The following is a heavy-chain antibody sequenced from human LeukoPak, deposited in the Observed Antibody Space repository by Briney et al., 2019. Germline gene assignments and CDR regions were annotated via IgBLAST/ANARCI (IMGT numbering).Heavy chain of an antibody. CDR2: IISSSSSI. CDR1: GFTFNSYS. CDR3: ARASGDIVETATMGSY. Sequence: GGSLRLSCAASGFTFNSYSMNWVRQAPGKGLEWVSSIISSSSSIYYADSVKGRFTISRDNAKNSLYLQMNSLRAEDTAVYYCARASGDIVETATMGSYWGQGTLVTVSP. J-gene: IGHJ4*02. D-gene: IGHD5-18*01. V-gene: IGHV3-21*01.